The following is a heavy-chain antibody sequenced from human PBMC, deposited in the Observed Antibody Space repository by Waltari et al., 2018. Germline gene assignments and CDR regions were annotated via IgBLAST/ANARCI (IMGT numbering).Heavy chain of an antibody. V-gene: IGHV1-3*01. J-gene: IGHJ5*02. CDR2: INAAHGST. CDR3: ARDSDYYDSSGYGNWFDP. D-gene: IGHD3-22*01. Sequence: QVQLVQSGAEVKKPGASVKLSCTTSGYTFSIYGLPWVRQAPGQGLEWMGWINAAHGSTKYSQKFQGRLTITRDTSASTIYMELSSLRSEDTAMYYCARDSDYYDSSGYGNWFDPWGQGTLVTVSS. CDR1: GYTFSIYG.